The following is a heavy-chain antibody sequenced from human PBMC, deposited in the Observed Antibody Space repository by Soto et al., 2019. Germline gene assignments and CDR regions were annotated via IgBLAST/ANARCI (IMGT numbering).Heavy chain of an antibody. J-gene: IGHJ5*02. V-gene: IGHV4-39*01. CDR3: ARDYFDSSDYTTNWFDP. CDR2: IYHTGNA. CDR1: GDSISNSRFY. D-gene: IGHD3-22*01. Sequence: SETLSLTCGVSGDSISNSRFYWAWIRHPPGEGLEWIGSIYHTGNAYYNPSLKSRVTISVDTSKNQFSLKVTSVTAADTALYYCARDYFDSSDYTTNWFDPWGQGTLVTVSS.